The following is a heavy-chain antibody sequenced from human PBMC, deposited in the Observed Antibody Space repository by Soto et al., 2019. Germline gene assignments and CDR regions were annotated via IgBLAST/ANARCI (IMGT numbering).Heavy chain of an antibody. CDR2: IYRSGST. J-gene: IGHJ6*02. V-gene: IGHV4-30-2*01. D-gene: IGHD3-9*01. Sequence: SETLSLTCAVSGGSISSGGYYWSWIRQPPGKGLEWIGYIYRSGSTYYNPSLKSRVTISVDRSKNQFSLKLSSVTAADTAVYYCARSILTGYYYDGMDVWGQVTTVTVSS. CDR1: GGSISSGGYY. CDR3: ARSILTGYYYDGMDV.